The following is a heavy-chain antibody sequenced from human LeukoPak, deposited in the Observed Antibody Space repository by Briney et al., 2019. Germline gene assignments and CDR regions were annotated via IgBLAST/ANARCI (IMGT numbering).Heavy chain of an antibody. CDR3: ARVNLYYYYMDV. V-gene: IGHV1-8*01. J-gene: IGHJ6*03. Sequence: PGASVKVSCKASGYTFTSYDINWVRQATGQGPEWMGWMNPNSGNTGYAQKFQGRVTMTRDTVISTAYMELSGLTLEDTAVYYCARVNLYYYYMDVWGKGTTVTVSS. CDR2: MNPNSGNT. CDR1: GYTFTSYD.